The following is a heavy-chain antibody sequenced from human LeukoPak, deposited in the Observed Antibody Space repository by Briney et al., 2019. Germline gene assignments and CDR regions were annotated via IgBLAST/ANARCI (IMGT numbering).Heavy chain of an antibody. Sequence: GGSLRLSCAASGLTFSSYGMHWVRPAPGKGLEWVAFIRYDGSNKYYADSVKGRFTISRDNSKNKLYLQMNSLRAEDTAVYYCAKAGGGYDKDFDYWGQGTLVTVSS. J-gene: IGHJ4*02. D-gene: IGHD5-12*01. CDR3: AKAGGGYDKDFDY. CDR1: GLTFSSYG. V-gene: IGHV3-30*02. CDR2: IRYDGSNK.